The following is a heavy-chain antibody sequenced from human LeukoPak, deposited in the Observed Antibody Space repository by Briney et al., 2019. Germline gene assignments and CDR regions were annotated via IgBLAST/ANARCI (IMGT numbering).Heavy chain of an antibody. V-gene: IGHV3-74*01. D-gene: IGHD3-22*01. J-gene: IGHJ3*02. CDR3: AKRDNDDYYSGLHVFDI. Sequence: GGSLRLSCAASGFTFTSYWMHWVRQPPGKGLVWVSRVEHDGSRTAYADSVTGRFTISRDNARNMVYLQMNSLRAEDTAVYYCAKRDNDDYYSGLHVFDIWGQGTVVTVSS. CDR2: VEHDGSRT. CDR1: GFTFTSYW.